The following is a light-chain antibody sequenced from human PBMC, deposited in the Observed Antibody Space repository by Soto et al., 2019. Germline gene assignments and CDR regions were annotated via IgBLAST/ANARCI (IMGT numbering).Light chain of an antibody. Sequence: DIHITQSPSTLSASVGDRVTITCRASQSISSWLAWYQQKPGKAPKLLIYDASSLESGVPSRFSGSGSGTEFTLTISSLQPDDFATYYCQQYNSYSPATFGQGTKV. CDR3: QQYNSYSPAT. J-gene: IGKJ1*01. CDR2: DAS. V-gene: IGKV1-5*01. CDR1: QSISSW.